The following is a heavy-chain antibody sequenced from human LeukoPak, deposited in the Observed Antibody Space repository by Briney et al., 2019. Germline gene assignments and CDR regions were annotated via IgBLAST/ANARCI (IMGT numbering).Heavy chain of an antibody. CDR3: ARQRPSSSWYRFYFDY. D-gene: IGHD6-13*01. J-gene: IGHJ4*02. CDR1: GGSISGYF. Sequence: PSETLSLTCTVSGGSISGYFWNWIRQPPGKGLEWIGYIYYSGSTNYNPSLKSRVTISVDTSKNQFSLKLSSVTAADTAVYYCARQRPSSSWYRFYFDYWGQGTLVTVSS. CDR2: IYYSGST. V-gene: IGHV4-59*08.